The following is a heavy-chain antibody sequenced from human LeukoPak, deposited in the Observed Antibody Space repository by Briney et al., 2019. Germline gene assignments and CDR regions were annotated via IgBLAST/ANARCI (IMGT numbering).Heavy chain of an antibody. CDR3: ARDERYDSSGYPFDY. Sequence: GASVKVSCKASGYTFTSYDINWVRQATGQGLEWMGWMNPNSGNTGYAQKFQGRVTITRNTSISTASMELSRLRSDDTAVYYCARDERYDSSGYPFDYWGQGTLVTVSS. J-gene: IGHJ4*02. CDR2: MNPNSGNT. D-gene: IGHD3-22*01. CDR1: GYTFTSYD. V-gene: IGHV1-8*03.